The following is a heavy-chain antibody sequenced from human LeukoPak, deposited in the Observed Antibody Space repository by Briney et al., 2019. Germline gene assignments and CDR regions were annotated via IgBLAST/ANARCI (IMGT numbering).Heavy chain of an antibody. V-gene: IGHV1-18*01. D-gene: IGHD2-21*01. CDR1: GYTFTSYG. CDR3: AVLLFPVMGPMDV. CDR2: ISAYNGNT. Sequence: AASVKVSCKASGYTFTSYGISWVRQAPGQGLEWMGWISAYNGNTNYAQKLQGRVTMTTDTSTSAAYMELRSLRSDDTAVYYCAVLLFPVMGPMDVWGKGTTVTVSS. J-gene: IGHJ6*03.